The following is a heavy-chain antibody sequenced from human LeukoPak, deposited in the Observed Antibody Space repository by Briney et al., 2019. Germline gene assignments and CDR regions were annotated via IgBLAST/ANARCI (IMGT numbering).Heavy chain of an antibody. Sequence: PSQTLSLTCTVSGGSISSGGYYWSWIRQPPGKGLEWIGYIYHSGSTYYNPSLKSRVTISVGRSKNQFSLKLSSVTAADTAVYYCARGLPAISAYSGSYLFDYWGQGTLVTVSS. CDR2: IYHSGST. CDR1: GGSISSGGYY. D-gene: IGHD1-26*01. CDR3: ARGLPAISAYSGSYLFDY. J-gene: IGHJ4*02. V-gene: IGHV4-30-2*01.